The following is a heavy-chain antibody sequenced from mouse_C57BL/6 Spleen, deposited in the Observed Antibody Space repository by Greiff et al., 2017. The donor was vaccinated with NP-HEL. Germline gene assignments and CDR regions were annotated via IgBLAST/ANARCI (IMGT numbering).Heavy chain of an antibody. CDR3: AKGTTVVAPSLDY. J-gene: IGHJ4*01. CDR2: IDPSDSYT. Sequence: VQLQQPGAELVMPGASVKLSCKASGYTFTSYWMHWVKQRPGQGLEWIGEIDPSDSYTNYNQKFKGKSTLTVDKSSSTAYMQLSSLTSEDSAVYYCAKGTTVVAPSLDYWGQGTSVTVSS. CDR1: GYTFTSYW. D-gene: IGHD1-1*01. V-gene: IGHV1-69*01.